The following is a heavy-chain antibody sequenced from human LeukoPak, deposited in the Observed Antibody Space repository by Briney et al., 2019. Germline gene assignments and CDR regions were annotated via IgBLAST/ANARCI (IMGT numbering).Heavy chain of an antibody. CDR2: MNPNSGNT. CDR3: ARGSYYGSGSYDY. V-gene: IGHV1-8*03. J-gene: IGHJ4*02. Sequence: ASVKVSCMASGYTFTSYDINWVRRATGQGLEWMGWMNPNSGNTGYAQKFQGRVTITRNTSISTAYMELSSLRSEDTAVYYCARGSYYGSGSYDYWGQGTLVTVSS. CDR1: GYTFTSYD. D-gene: IGHD3-10*01.